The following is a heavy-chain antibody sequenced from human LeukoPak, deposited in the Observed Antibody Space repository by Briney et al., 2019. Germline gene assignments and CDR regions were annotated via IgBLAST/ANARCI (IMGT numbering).Heavy chain of an antibody. J-gene: IGHJ4*02. Sequence: GGSLRLSCAASGFTFDTYWMNWVRQAPGKGLEWVANIKADGSDKYYVESVKGRFTISRDNAKNSLYLQMNCLRAEDMAVYYCARGGGLSDYWGQGTLVTVSS. CDR3: ARGGGLSDY. CDR2: IKADGSDK. D-gene: IGHD1-26*01. V-gene: IGHV3-7*01. CDR1: GFTFDTYW.